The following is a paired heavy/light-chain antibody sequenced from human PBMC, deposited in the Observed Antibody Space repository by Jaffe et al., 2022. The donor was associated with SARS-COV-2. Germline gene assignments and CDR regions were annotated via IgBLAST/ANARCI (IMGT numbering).Light chain of an antibody. CDR2: DVS. J-gene: IGLJ2*01. Sequence: QSALTQPRSVSGSPGQSVTISCTGTSSDVGAYDYVSWYQQHPGKAPKLMIYDVSKRPSGVPDRFSGSKSGNTASLTISGLQAEDEADYYCCSYAGSYTVVFGGGTKLTVL. CDR3: CSYAGSYTVV. V-gene: IGLV2-11*01. CDR1: SSDVGAYDY.
Heavy chain of an antibody. CDR3: ARPSAPYDSSGYFLH. V-gene: IGHV4-39*01. J-gene: IGHJ4*02. CDR2: IYYGGTT. D-gene: IGHD3-22*01. CDR1: GGSISSSGYF. Sequence: QLQLQESGPGLVKPSETLSLTCTVSGGSISSSGYFWGWIRQPPGKGLEWIGTIYYGGTTYYNPSLKSRVTISVDTSKNQFSLKLSSVTAADTAVYYCARPSAPYDSSGYFLHWGQGTLVTVSS.